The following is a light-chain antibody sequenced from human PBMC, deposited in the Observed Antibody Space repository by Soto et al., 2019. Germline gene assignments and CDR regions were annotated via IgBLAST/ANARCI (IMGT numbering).Light chain of an antibody. J-gene: IGKJ2*01. CDR2: AAS. Sequence: DIQVTQSPSSLSASVGERVTITCRASQTIKSYLNWYQLTPGKAPKLLIFAASSLKSGVPSRFSGHGSATDFTLTIHDLQPEDFATYYCQQSFTSARTFGPGTRLEIK. CDR1: QTIKSY. CDR3: QQSFTSART. V-gene: IGKV1-39*01.